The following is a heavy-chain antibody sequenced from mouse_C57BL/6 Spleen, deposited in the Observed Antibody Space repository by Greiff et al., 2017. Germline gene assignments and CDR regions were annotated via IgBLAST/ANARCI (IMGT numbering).Heavy chain of an antibody. CDR3: ARGAFDGFAY. J-gene: IGHJ3*01. CDR1: GYTFTSYW. V-gene: IGHV1-69*01. Sequence: VQLQQPGAELVMPGASVKLSCKASGYTFTSYWMHWVKQRPGQGLEWIGEIDPSDSYTNYNQKFKGKSTLTVDKSSSTAYMQLSSLTSEDSAVYYCARGAFDGFAYWGQGTLVTVSA. CDR2: IDPSDSYT. D-gene: IGHD3-1*01.